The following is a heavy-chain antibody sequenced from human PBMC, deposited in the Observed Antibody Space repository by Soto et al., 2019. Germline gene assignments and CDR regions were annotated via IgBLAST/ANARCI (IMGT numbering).Heavy chain of an antibody. CDR3: ARDPLGFGESHYGMDV. V-gene: IGHV3-53*01. D-gene: IGHD3-10*01. CDR2: IYSGGST. Sequence: GGSLRLSCAASGFTVSSNYMSWVRQAPGKGLEWVSVIYSGGSTYYADSVKGRFTISRDNSKNTLYLQMNSLRAEDTAVYYCARDPLGFGESHYGMDVWGQGTTVTVSS. J-gene: IGHJ6*02. CDR1: GFTVSSNY.